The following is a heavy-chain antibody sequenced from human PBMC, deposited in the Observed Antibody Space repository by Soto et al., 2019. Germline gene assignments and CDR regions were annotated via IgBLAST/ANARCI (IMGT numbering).Heavy chain of an antibody. CDR2: IIPISGRT. J-gene: IGHJ4*02. D-gene: IGHD5-12*01. V-gene: IGHV1-69*01. Sequence: QVQLVQSGAEVKRPGSSVKVSCEASGGTFSSLGFTWVRQAPGQGLEWMGGIIPISGRTTFAPKFLGRVTITADESTRTTYMELTALTSDDTAIYYCATRGTQGRWLEFADYLGQGTLVTVSS. CDR1: GGTFSSLG. CDR3: ATRGTQGRWLEFADY.